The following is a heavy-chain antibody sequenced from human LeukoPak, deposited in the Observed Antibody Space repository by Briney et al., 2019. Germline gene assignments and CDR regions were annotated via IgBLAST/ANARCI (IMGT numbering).Heavy chain of an antibody. J-gene: IGHJ6*04. CDR3: AELGITMIGGV. V-gene: IGHV3-74*01. CDR1: GFTFSNYY. D-gene: IGHD3-10*02. Sequence: GGSLRLSCAASGFTFSNYYMHWVRQAPGKGLVWVSHINGDGSSTGYADSVKGRFTISRDNAKNSLYLQMNSLRAEDTAVYYCAELGITMIGGVWGKGTTVTISS. CDR2: INGDGSST.